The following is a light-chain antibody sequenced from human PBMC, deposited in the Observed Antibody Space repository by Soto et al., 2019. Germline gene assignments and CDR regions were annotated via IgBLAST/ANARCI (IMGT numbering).Light chain of an antibody. CDR2: RGS. J-gene: IGKJ1*01. CDR1: QNIRGNE. Sequence: VLTQSPGTLSLSPGERTTLSCRASQNIRGNELAWYQQKPGQPPRLLIYRGSSRAPGIPDRFSGRGSGIESTHTISRLEPEDFAVYYCQDYGTSAPWTFGQGTRVEIK. V-gene: IGKV3-20*01. CDR3: QDYGTSAPWT.